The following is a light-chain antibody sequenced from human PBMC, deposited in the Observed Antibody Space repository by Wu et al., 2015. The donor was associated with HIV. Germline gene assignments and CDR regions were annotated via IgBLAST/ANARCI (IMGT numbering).Light chain of an antibody. V-gene: IGKV3-20*01. CDR1: ERDQQL. J-gene: IGKJ2*03. CDR3: QLFDRSPPMYR. CDR2: GGS. Sequence: RAESERDQQLRKLVVSRNLARLPRVVIYGGSSRATGIPDRFSASASGTDFTLTISRLEPEDLAVYYCQLFDRSPPMYRFGQGTKLEIK.